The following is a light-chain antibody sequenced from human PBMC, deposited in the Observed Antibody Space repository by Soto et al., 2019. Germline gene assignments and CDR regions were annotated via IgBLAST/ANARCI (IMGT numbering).Light chain of an antibody. CDR3: STWDDSLNGPV. CDR1: DSNIGSNA. J-gene: IGLJ3*02. V-gene: IGLV1-44*01. CDR2: SND. Sequence: QAVVTQPPSASATPGQRVTISCSGSDSNIGSNALNWYRQLPGTAPKLLIFSNDLRPTGVPDRFSGSKSGTSASLAISGLQSDDEADYYCSTWDDSLNGPVFGGGTQLTVL.